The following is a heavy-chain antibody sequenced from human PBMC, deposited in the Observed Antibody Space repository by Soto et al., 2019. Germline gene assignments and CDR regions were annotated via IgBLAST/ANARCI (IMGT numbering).Heavy chain of an antibody. V-gene: IGHV1-18*01. CDR2: ISAYNGNT. CDR1: GYTFTSYA. J-gene: IGHJ4*02. CDR3: ARSGPPAWY. D-gene: IGHD3-10*01. Sequence: QVQLVQSGAEVKKPGASVKVSCKASGYTFTSYAISWVRQAPGEGLEWMGWISAYNGNTNYAQKLQGRVTMTTDTPTTTAYMEPRRLKSHDTAVYYCARSGPPAWYWGQGTLVTVSS.